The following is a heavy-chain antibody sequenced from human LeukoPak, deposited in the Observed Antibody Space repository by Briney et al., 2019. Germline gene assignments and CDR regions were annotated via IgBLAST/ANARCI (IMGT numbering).Heavy chain of an antibody. CDR2: IKSKTDGGTT. J-gene: IGHJ4*02. CDR1: GFTFSNAW. D-gene: IGHD3-9*01. CDR3: TTTLPHYDIFTGYYGGYFDY. V-gene: IGHV3-15*01. Sequence: GGSLRVSSAASGFTFSNAWMSWVRQAPGKGLEWAGRIKSKTDGGTTDYAAPVKGRFTISRDDSKNTLYLQMNSLKTEDTAVYYCTTTLPHYDIFTGYYGGYFDYWGQGTLVTVSS.